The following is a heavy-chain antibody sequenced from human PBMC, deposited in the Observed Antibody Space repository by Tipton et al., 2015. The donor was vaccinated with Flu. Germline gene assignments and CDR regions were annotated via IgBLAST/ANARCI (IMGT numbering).Heavy chain of an antibody. CDR3: ASLERTIFGVAN. D-gene: IGHD3-3*01. V-gene: IGHV4-4*07. J-gene: IGHJ4*02. CDR2: VYASGSS. CDR1: GGSISSSY. Sequence: LRLSCTVSGGSISSSYWSWIRQPAGKGLEWIGRVYASGSSNYHPSLKSRVTMSVDTSKNQFSLRLSSVTAADTAVYHCASLERTIFGVANWGRGTLVTVSS.